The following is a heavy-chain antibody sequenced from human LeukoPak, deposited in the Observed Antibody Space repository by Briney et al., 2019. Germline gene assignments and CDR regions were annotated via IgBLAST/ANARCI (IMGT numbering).Heavy chain of an antibody. CDR3: ARGPLGYCSGGSCYYFDY. CDR1: GFTFSSYG. CDR2: ISYDGSNK. D-gene: IGHD2-15*01. J-gene: IGHJ4*02. V-gene: IGHV3-30*03. Sequence: GVLRLSCAASGFTFSSYGMHWVRQAPGKGLEWVAVISYDGSNKYYADSVKGRFTISRDNSKNTLYLQMNSLRAEDTAVYYCARGPLGYCSGGSCYYFDYWGQGTLVTVSS.